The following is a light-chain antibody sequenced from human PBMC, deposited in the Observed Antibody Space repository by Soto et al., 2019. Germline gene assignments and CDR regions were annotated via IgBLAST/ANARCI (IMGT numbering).Light chain of an antibody. Sequence: EIVLTQSPGTLSLSPGERATLSCRASQSVSSSYLAWYQQRRGLAPRLLVYGASGRATGIPDRFSGSGSGTDFTLTITRLEPEDFAVYYCQQYGTSPLTFGGGTKVDIK. V-gene: IGKV3-20*01. CDR2: GAS. J-gene: IGKJ4*02. CDR3: QQYGTSPLT. CDR1: QSVSSSY.